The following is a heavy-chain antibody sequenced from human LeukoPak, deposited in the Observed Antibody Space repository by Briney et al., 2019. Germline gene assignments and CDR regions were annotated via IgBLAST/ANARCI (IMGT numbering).Heavy chain of an antibody. D-gene: IGHD4-17*01. V-gene: IGHV3-23*01. CDR1: GFTFSSYG. CDR2: ISGSGGST. J-gene: IGHJ4*02. CDR3: AKSDDYGDPTDY. Sequence: GRSLRLSCAASGFTFSSYGMHWVRQAPGKGLEWVSAISGSGGSTYYADSVKGRFTISRDNSKNTLYLQMNSLRAEDTAVYYCAKSDDYGDPTDYWGQGTLVTVSS.